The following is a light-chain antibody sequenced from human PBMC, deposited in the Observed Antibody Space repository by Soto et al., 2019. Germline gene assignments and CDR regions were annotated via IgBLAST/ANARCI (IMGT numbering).Light chain of an antibody. CDR1: QSVSSN. CDR3: QQYNKWPRT. J-gene: IGKJ1*01. V-gene: IGKV3-15*01. CDR2: GAS. Sequence: EIVITQSPAALSVSPRERATLSCRASQSVSSNLAWYQQKPGQSPRLLLYGASTRATGIPARFSGSGSGTEFTLTISSLQSEDFAVYYCQQYNKWPRTFGQGTKV.